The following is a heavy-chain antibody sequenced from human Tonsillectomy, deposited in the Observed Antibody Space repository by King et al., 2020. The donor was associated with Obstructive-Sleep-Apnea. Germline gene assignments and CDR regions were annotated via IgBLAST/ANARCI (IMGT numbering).Heavy chain of an antibody. CDR1: GFTFSSYS. D-gene: IGHD6-13*01. V-gene: IGHV3-21*01. Sequence: MQLVQSGGGLVKPGGSLRLSCAASGFTFSSYSMHWVRQAPGKGLEWVSSISSSSSYIYYADSVKGRFTISRDNAKNSLYLQMNSLRAEDTAVYYCASSTPLVRYYYGMDVWGQGTTVTVSS. J-gene: IGHJ6*02. CDR3: ASSTPLVRYYYGMDV. CDR2: ISSSSSYI.